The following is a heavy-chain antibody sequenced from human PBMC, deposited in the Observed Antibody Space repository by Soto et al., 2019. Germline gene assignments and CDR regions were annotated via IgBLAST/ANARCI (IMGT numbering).Heavy chain of an antibody. CDR3: AKATRILWFFDP. V-gene: IGHV3-30*18. Sequence: PGGSLRLSCAASGFTFSSYGMHWVRQAPGKGLEWVAVISYDGSNKYYADSVKGRFTISRDNSKNTLYLQMNSLRAEDTAVYYCAKATRILWFFDPWGQGTMVTVYS. CDR2: ISYDGSNK. D-gene: IGHD2-15*01. CDR1: GFTFSSYG. J-gene: IGHJ5*02.